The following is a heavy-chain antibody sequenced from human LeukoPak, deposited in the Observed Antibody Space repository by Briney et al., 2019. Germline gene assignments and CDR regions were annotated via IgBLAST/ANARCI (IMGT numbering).Heavy chain of an antibody. D-gene: IGHD6-13*01. Sequence: PGGSLRLSCAASGFTFSSYSMNWVRQAPGKGLEWVSSISSSSSYIYYADSVKGRFAISRDNAKNPLYLQMNSLRAEDTAVYYCARDLLIAAAGNWFDPWGQGTLVTVSS. V-gene: IGHV3-21*01. CDR3: ARDLLIAAAGNWFDP. J-gene: IGHJ5*02. CDR1: GFTFSSYS. CDR2: ISSSSSYI.